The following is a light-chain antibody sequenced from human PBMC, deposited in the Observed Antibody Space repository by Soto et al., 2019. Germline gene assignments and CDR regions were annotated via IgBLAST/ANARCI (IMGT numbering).Light chain of an antibody. J-gene: IGLJ3*02. CDR1: SSNIGAAYD. CDR2: GNN. V-gene: IGLV1-40*01. CDR3: QSYDSSLSGWV. Sequence: QSVLTQPPSLSGAPGQKVTISCTRSSSNIGAAYDVHWYQHLPGTAPKLLIYGNNNRPSGVPDRFFGSKSGTSASLAITGLQAEDEADYYCQSYDSSLSGWVFGGGTKVTVL.